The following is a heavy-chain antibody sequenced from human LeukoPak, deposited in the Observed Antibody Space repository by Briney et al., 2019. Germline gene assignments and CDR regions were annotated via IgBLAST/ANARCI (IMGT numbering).Heavy chain of an antibody. CDR1: GGTFSSYA. J-gene: IGHJ6*03. V-gene: IGHV1-69*13. Sequence: SVKVSCKASGGTFSSYAISWVRQAPGQGLEWMGGIIPIFGTANYAQKFQGRVTITADESTSTAYMELSSLRSEDTAVYCCARDYDFWSGYYTSRDYYYMDVWGKGTTVTVSS. CDR2: IIPIFGTA. D-gene: IGHD3-3*01. CDR3: ARDYDFWSGYYTSRDYYYMDV.